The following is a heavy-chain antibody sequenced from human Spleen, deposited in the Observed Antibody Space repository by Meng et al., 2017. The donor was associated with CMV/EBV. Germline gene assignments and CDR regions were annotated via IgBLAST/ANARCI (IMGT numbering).Heavy chain of an antibody. CDR3: ARGEERITIYYYYYYGMDV. Sequence: GESLKISCAAPGFTFSDYYMSWIRQAPGKGLEWVSYISSSGSTIYYADSVKGRFTISRDNAKNSLYLQMNSLRAEDTAVYYCARGEERITIYYYYYYGMDVWGQGTTVTVSS. J-gene: IGHJ6*02. CDR2: ISSSGSTI. CDR1: GFTFSDYY. D-gene: IGHD3-10*01. V-gene: IGHV3-11*04.